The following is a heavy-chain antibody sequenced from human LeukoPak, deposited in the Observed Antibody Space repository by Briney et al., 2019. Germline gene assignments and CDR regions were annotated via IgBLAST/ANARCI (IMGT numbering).Heavy chain of an antibody. CDR3: ARRGSYKPFDY. V-gene: IGHV4-59*08. CDR2: IYYSGST. D-gene: IGHD1-26*01. J-gene: IGHJ4*02. Sequence: SETLSLTCTASGGSISSYYWSWIRQPPGKGLEWIGYIYYSGSTNYNPSLKSRVTISVDTSKNQFSLKLSSVTAADTAVYYCARRGSYKPFDYWGQGTLVTVSS. CDR1: GGSISSYY.